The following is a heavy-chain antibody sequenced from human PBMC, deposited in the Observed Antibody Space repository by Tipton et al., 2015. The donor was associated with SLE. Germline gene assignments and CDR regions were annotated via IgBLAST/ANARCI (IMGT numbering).Heavy chain of an antibody. CDR1: GGSISSYY. CDR2: IYYSGST. J-gene: IGHJ5*02. D-gene: IGHD5-18*01. Sequence: TLSLTCTVSGGSISSYYWSWIRQPPGKGLEWIGYIYYSGSTNYNPSRKSRVTISVDTSKNQFSLKLSSVTAADTAVYYCARGGDVDTGGWFDPWGQGTLVTVSS. CDR3: ARGGDVDTGGWFDP. V-gene: IGHV4-59*01.